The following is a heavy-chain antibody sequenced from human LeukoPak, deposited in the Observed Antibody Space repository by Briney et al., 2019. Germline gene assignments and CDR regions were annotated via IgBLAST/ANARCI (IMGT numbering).Heavy chain of an antibody. CDR3: AKTRGSYYIDYFDF. V-gene: IGHV3-43*01. CDR2: ITRNGGST. Sequence: PGGSLRLSCAASGFTFDDYTMHWVRQAPGKGLEWVSLITRNGGSTYYADSVKGRFTISRDSSKNSLYLQMNSLRLEDTALYYCAKTRGSYYIDYFDFWGQGTLVTVSS. J-gene: IGHJ4*02. CDR1: GFTFDDYT. D-gene: IGHD1-26*01.